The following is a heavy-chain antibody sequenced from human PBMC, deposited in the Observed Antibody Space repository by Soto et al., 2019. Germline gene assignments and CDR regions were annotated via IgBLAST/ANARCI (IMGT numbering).Heavy chain of an antibody. J-gene: IGHJ4*02. Sequence: PGESLKISCKGSGYSFTSYWIGWVRQMPGKGLEWMGIIYPGDSDTRYSPSFQGQVTISADKSISTAYLQWSSLKASDTAMYYCATQHLWFGEVTGYWGQGTLVTVSS. V-gene: IGHV5-51*01. CDR2: IYPGDSDT. D-gene: IGHD3-10*01. CDR3: ATQHLWFGEVTGY. CDR1: GYSFTSYW.